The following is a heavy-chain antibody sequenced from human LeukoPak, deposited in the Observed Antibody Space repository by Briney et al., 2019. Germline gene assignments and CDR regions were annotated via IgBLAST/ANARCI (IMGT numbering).Heavy chain of an antibody. V-gene: IGHV3-7*01. J-gene: IGHJ6*03. CDR1: GFTFSSYA. Sequence: GGSLRLSCAASGFTFSSYAMSWVRQAPGKGLEWVANIKQDGSEKYYVDSVKGRFTISRDNAKNSLYLQMNSLRAEDTAVYYCARDRGDYGDGNYYYYMDVWGKGTTVTVSS. D-gene: IGHD4-17*01. CDR2: IKQDGSEK. CDR3: ARDRGDYGDGNYYYYMDV.